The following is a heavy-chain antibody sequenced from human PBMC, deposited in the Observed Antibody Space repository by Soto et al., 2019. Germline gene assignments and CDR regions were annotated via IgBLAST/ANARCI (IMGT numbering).Heavy chain of an antibody. CDR1: GFTFSSYS. CDR3: ARVPLRFLEWLGHYYYGMDV. J-gene: IGHJ6*02. CDR2: ISSSSSTI. D-gene: IGHD3-3*01. Sequence: EVQLVESGGVLVQPGGSLRLSCAASGFTFSSYSMNWVRQAPGKGLEWVSYISSSSSTIYYADSVKGRFTISRDNAKNSLYLQMNSLRDEDTAVYYCARVPLRFLEWLGHYYYGMDVWGQGTTVTVSS. V-gene: IGHV3-48*02.